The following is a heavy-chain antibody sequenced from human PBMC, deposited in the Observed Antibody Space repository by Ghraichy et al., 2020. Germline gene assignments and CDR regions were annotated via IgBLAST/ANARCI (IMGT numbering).Heavy chain of an antibody. D-gene: IGHD1-14*01. Sequence: ETLSLTCTVSGGSISSSSYSWGWIRQPPGKGLEWIGSIYYSGSTYYNPSLKSRVTISVDTSKNQFSLRLSSVTAADTVVYYCARRRTGSLFDYWGQGTLVTVSS. V-gene: IGHV4-39*01. CDR3: ARRRTGSLFDY. J-gene: IGHJ4*02. CDR2: IYYSGST. CDR1: GGSISSSSYS.